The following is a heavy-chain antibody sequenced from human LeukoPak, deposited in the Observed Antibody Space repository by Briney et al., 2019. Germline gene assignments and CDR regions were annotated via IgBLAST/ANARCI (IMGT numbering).Heavy chain of an antibody. CDR1: GDSVSSNSVT. D-gene: IGHD2-2*01. CDR2: TYYRSTWYN. Sequence: SQTLSLTCAISGDSVSSNSVTWNWIRQSPSRGLEWLGRTYYRSTWYNDYAVSVRGRITVNPDTSKNQLSLHLNSVTPEDTAVYYCARRLTQYDCFDPWGQGILVTVPS. J-gene: IGHJ5*02. V-gene: IGHV6-1*01. CDR3: ARRLTQYDCFDP.